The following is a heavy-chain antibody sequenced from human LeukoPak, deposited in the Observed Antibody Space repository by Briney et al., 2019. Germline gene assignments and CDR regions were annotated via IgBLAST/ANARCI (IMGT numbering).Heavy chain of an antibody. CDR1: GYTFTGYY. D-gene: IGHD3-10*01. Sequence: GASVKVSCKASGYTFTGYYMHWVRQAPGQGLECMGWINPNSGSTNYAQKFQGRVTMTRDTSTSTVYMELSSLRSEDTAVYYCARGPSITMVRGGQWYYYMDVWGKGTTVTISS. CDR3: ARGPSITMVRGGQWYYYMDV. CDR2: INPNSGST. J-gene: IGHJ6*03. V-gene: IGHV1-2*02.